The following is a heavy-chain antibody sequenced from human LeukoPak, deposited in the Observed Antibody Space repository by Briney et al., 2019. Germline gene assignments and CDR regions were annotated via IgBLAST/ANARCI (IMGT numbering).Heavy chain of an antibody. CDR2: IYYSGST. D-gene: IGHD3-10*01. Sequence: PGGSLRLSCAASGFTFSSYSMNWVRQPPGKGLEWIGSIYYSGSTYYNPSLKSRVTIPVDTSKNQFSLKLNSVTATDTAVYYCARHYGPWGQGTLVTVSS. V-gene: IGHV4-39*01. CDR3: ARHYGP. J-gene: IGHJ4*02. CDR1: GFTFSSYSMN.